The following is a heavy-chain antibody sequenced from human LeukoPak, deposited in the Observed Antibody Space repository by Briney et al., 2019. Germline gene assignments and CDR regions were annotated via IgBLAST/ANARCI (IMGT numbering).Heavy chain of an antibody. V-gene: IGHV3-74*03. Sequence: GGSLRLSCVASGSTLPNQWIHWIRQAPGQGLVWVSRIQNDRTTKEYADSVKGRFTISRDDAKNTLYLQMNSLRAEDTAVYYCGRDVDLWGQGTVVTVSA. CDR1: GSTLPNQW. J-gene: IGHJ3*01. CDR2: IQNDRTTK. CDR3: GRDVDL.